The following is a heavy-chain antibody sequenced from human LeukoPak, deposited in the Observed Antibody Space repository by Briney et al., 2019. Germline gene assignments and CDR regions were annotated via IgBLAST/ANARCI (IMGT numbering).Heavy chain of an antibody. CDR3: ARDGYSSSWYYYYYYMDV. V-gene: IGHV1-18*01. Sequence: ASVKVSCKASGYTFINYGISWVRQAPGQGLEWMGWITAYNVNTNYVQKLQGRVTMTTDTSTSTVYMELSSLRSEDTAVYYCARDGYSSSWYYYYYYMDVWGKGTTVTISS. J-gene: IGHJ6*03. D-gene: IGHD6-13*01. CDR2: ITAYNVNT. CDR1: GYTFINYG.